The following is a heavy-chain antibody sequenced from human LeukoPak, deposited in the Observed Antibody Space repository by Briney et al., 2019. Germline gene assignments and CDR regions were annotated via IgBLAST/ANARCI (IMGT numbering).Heavy chain of an antibody. D-gene: IGHD2-15*01. CDR3: ARLLLYCSGGSCYRHFDY. J-gene: IGHJ4*02. V-gene: IGHV4-4*02. CDR1: SGSISSSNW. CDR2: IYHSGST. Sequence: PSGTLSLTCAVSSGSISSSNWWSWVRQPPGKGLEWIGEIYHSGSTNYNPSLKSRVTISVDKSKNQFSLKLSSVTAADTAVYYCARLLLYCSGGSCYRHFDYWGQGTLVTVSS.